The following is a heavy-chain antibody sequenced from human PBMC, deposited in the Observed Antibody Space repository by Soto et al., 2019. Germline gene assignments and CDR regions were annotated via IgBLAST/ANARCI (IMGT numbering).Heavy chain of an antibody. CDR2: FIPILGIA. J-gene: IGHJ4*02. CDR3: AARDGGNLDY. Sequence: QVQLVQSGAEVKKPGSSVKVSCKASGGTFSSYTISWVRQAPGQGLEWMGRFIPILGIANYAQKFQGRVTITADKSTSTAYMELSSLRSEDTAVYYCAARDGGNLDYWGQGTLVTVSS. D-gene: IGHD2-15*01. CDR1: GGTFSSYT. V-gene: IGHV1-69*02.